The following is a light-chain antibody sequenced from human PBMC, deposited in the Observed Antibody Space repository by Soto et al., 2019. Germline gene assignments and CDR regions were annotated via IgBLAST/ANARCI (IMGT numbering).Light chain of an antibody. CDR3: QESYSTPAVS. CDR1: QNIDNY. Sequence: DIQMTQSPSSLSASLGDRVTITCRACQNIDNYLNWYQHKPGKAPKLLIYATSTLQSGVPARFSGSGSGTEFTLTISTLQAEDFATYFCQESYSTPAVSFGGGTKVDIK. V-gene: IGKV1-39*01. CDR2: ATS. J-gene: IGKJ4*01.